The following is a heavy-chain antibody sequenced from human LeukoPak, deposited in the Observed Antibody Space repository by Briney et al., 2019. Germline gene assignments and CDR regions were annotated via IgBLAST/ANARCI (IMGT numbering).Heavy chain of an antibody. CDR3: ARGVVPAATPSRYPYFDY. CDR2: IIPIFGTA. CDR1: GGTFSSYA. V-gene: IGHV1-69*05. Sequence: WASVKVSCKASGGTFSSYAISWVRQAPGQGLEWMGGIIPIFGTANYAQKFQGRVTITTDESTSTAYMELSSVTAADTAVYYCARGVVPAATPSRYPYFDYWGQGTLVTVSS. D-gene: IGHD2-2*01. J-gene: IGHJ4*02.